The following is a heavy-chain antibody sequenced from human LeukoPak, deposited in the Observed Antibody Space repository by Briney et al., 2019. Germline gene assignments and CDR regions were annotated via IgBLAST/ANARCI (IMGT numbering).Heavy chain of an antibody. CDR2: THYRSKWFY. V-gene: IGHV6-1*01. Sequence: SQTLSLTCAISGDSVSSNSAAWNWIRQSPSRGLEWLGRTHYRSKWFYNYAVSVKSRITINPDTSKNQFSLQLNSVTPEDTAIYYCTRGATWNFDYWGQGILVTVSS. D-gene: IGHD1-26*01. CDR3: TRGATWNFDY. CDR1: GDSVSSNSAA. J-gene: IGHJ4*02.